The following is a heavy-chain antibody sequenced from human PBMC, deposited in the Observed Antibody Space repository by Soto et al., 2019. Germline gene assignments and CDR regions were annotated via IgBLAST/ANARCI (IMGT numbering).Heavy chain of an antibody. CDR1: GFTFNTYG. D-gene: IGHD3-16*02. Sequence: GGSLRLSCAASGFTFNTYGMHWVRQAPGKGLEWVAVISFDGKIKYYADSVKGRFTISRDNSKNTLYLQMDSLRAEDTAGYFCAQVSERSMTKFGGVIAYWGPGT. CDR3: AQVSERSMTKFGGVIAY. CDR2: ISFDGKIK. J-gene: IGHJ4*02. V-gene: IGHV3-30*18.